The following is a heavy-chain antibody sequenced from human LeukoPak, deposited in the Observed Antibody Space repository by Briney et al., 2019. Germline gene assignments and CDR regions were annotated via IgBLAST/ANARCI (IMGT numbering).Heavy chain of an antibody. CDR1: GFTFSSYG. D-gene: IGHD2-8*01. CDR2: ISSSSTYI. V-gene: IGHV3-21*01. CDR3: AREGSIVPHQDLDS. J-gene: IGHJ4*02. Sequence: KSGGSLRLSCATSGFTFSSYGTNWVRQAPGKGLEWVSSISSSSTYIYCADSVKGRFTISRDNAKNSLYLQMNSLRAEDTAVYYCAREGSIVPHQDLDSWGQGTLVTVSS.